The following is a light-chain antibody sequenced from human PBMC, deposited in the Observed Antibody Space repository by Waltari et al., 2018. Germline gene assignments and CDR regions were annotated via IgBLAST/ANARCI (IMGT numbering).Light chain of an antibody. CDR1: RAISNN. CDR3: QRHDNLSYT. CDR2: DAS. J-gene: IGKJ2*01. Sequence: DIQMTQCPSSLSASVGDRVTLTCQASRAISNNLNWYQQKPGRAPKLLTYDASKLETGVPSRFSGSGSGTHFTFTISNLQPEDIATYYCQRHDNLSYTFGQGTKLVIK. V-gene: IGKV1-33*01.